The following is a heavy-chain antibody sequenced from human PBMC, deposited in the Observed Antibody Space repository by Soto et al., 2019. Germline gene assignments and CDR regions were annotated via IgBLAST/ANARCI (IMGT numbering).Heavy chain of an antibody. CDR1: GFTFSSYS. D-gene: IGHD3-3*01. CDR3: ARDGDFWSGYYFDY. Sequence: EVQLVESGGGLVKPGGSLRLSCAASGFTFSSYSMNWVRQAPGKGLEWVSSSSSSSSYIYYADSVKGRFTISRDNAKNSLYLQMNSLRAEDTAVYYCARDGDFWSGYYFDYWGQGTLVTVSS. CDR2: SSSSSSYI. V-gene: IGHV3-21*01. J-gene: IGHJ4*02.